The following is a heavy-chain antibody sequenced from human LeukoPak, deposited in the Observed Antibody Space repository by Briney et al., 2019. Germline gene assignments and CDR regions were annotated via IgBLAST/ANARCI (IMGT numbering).Heavy chain of an antibody. D-gene: IGHD6-13*01. Sequence: SETLSLTCTVSGGSISSYYWSWIRQPAGKRLEWIGRIYSTGSTNYSPSFKSRVTMSIDTSKNQFSLRLRSVTAADTAVYYCARQIASAGTAGFDFWGQGALVTVSS. CDR3: ARQIASAGTAGFDF. J-gene: IGHJ4*02. CDR1: GGSISSYY. CDR2: IYSTGST. V-gene: IGHV4-4*07.